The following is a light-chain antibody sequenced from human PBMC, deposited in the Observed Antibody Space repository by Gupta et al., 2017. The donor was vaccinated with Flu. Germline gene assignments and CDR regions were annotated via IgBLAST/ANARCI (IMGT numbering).Light chain of an antibody. J-gene: IGKJ1*01. Sequence: DIQVTQSPSSLSASVGDRVTLTCRTSQTVSNYLNWYQQKPGTAPKLLIYAASSLQSGVPPRFSGSGSGTDFTLTISRLQPEDFATYYCQQSDTNPRAFGQGTKVEI. V-gene: IGKV1-39*01. CDR1: QTVSNY. CDR2: AAS. CDR3: QQSDTNPRA.